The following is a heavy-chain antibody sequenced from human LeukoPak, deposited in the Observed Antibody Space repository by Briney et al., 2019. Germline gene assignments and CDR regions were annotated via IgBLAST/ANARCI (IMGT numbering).Heavy chain of an antibody. J-gene: IGHJ4*02. CDR2: IIPIFGTA. Sequence: SVKVSCKASGGTFSSYAISWVRQAPGQGLEWMGRIIPIFGTANYAQKFQGRVTITTDESTSTAYMELSSLRSEDTAVYYCARGVPAAISSTQNWGQGTLVTVSS. CDR3: ARGVPAAISSTQN. CDR1: GGTFSSYA. V-gene: IGHV1-69*05. D-gene: IGHD2-2*02.